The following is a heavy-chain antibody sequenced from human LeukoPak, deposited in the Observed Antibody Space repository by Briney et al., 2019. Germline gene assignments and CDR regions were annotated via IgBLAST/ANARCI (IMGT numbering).Heavy chain of an antibody. CDR2: MYHSGST. CDR3: ARGFRGDNFDY. D-gene: IGHD7-27*01. V-gene: IGHV4-38-2*02. J-gene: IGHJ4*02. CDR1: GYSISSAYY. Sequence: SETLSLTCSVSGYSISSAYYWGWIRQPPGKGLEWIGTMYHSGSTNYNPSLKSRVTISVDTSKNQFSLKLSSVTATDTAVYFCARGFRGDNFDYWGQGTLVTVSS.